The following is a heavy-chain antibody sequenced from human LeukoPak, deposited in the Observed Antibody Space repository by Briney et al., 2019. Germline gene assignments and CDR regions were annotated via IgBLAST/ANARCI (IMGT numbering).Heavy chain of an antibody. J-gene: IGHJ4*02. CDR3: AKNRAPNYGDYSNFDY. CDR1: GFTFSDFG. D-gene: IGHD4-17*01. V-gene: IGHV3-30*02. CDR2: IRHDGSNT. Sequence: PGGSLRLSCAASGFTFSDFGMHWVRQAPGKGLEWVAVIRHDGSNTYYADSVKGRFTISRDNSKNTLNLQMNSLRTEDTGVYYCAKNRAPNYGDYSNFDYWGQGTLVTVSS.